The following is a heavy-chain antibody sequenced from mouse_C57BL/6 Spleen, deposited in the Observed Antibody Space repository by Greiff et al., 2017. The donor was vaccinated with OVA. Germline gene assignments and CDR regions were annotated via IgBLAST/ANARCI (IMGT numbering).Heavy chain of an antibody. CDR1: GYSITSGYD. V-gene: IGHV3-1*01. D-gene: IGHD2-2*01. CDR3: ARGGGYEAWFAY. CDR2: ISYSGST. Sequence: EVKLQESGPGMVKPSQSLSLTCTVTGYSITSGYDWHWIRHFPGNKLEWMGYISYSGSTNYNPSLKSRISITHDTSKNHFFLKLNSVTTEDTATYYCARGGGYEAWFAYWGQGTLVTVSA. J-gene: IGHJ3*01.